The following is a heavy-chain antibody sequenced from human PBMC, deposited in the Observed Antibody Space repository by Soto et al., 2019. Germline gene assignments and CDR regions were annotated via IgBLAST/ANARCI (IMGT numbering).Heavy chain of an antibody. D-gene: IGHD6-13*01. Sequence: QVQLVESGGGVVQPGRSLRLSCAASGFTFSRYGMHWVRQAPGKGLEWVAVIWYDGSNKYYADSVKGRFTISRDNSKNTLYLQMNSLRAEDTAVYYCARDRAAAGIGDVGCPDYWGQGTLVTVSS. CDR2: IWYDGSNK. CDR3: ARDRAAAGIGDVGCPDY. J-gene: IGHJ4*02. V-gene: IGHV3-33*01. CDR1: GFTFSRYG.